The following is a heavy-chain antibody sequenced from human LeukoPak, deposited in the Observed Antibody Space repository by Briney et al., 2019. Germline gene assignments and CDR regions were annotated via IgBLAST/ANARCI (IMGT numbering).Heavy chain of an antibody. V-gene: IGHV4-31*03. Sequence: SQTLSLTCTVSGGSISSGGYYWSWIRQHPGKGLEWIGYIYYSESTYYNPSLKSRVTISVDTSKNQFSLKLSSVTAADTAVYYCARAMRGYFDWYNWFDPWGQGTLVTVSS. D-gene: IGHD3-9*01. J-gene: IGHJ5*02. CDR3: ARAMRGYFDWYNWFDP. CDR1: GGSISSGGYY. CDR2: IYYSEST.